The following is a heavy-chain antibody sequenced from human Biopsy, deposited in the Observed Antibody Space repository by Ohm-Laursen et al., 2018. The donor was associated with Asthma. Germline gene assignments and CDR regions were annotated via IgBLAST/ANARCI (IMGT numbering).Heavy chain of an antibody. CDR2: GGSYYDGGLK. Sequence: SLRLSCAASGFTFRSYAMHWVRQAPGKGLEWVAVGGSYYDGGLKYYADSVNGRFTVSRDNSKNTLYLQMNSLRAEDTAVYYCARDGADCSSTSCYGGDYYYYYGMDVWGQGSTVTVSS. V-gene: IGHV3-30-3*01. J-gene: IGHJ6*02. CDR1: GFTFRSYA. CDR3: ARDGADCSSTSCYGGDYYYYYGMDV. D-gene: IGHD2-2*01.